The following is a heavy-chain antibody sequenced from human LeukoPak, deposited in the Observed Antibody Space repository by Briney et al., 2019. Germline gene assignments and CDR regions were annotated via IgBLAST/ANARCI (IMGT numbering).Heavy chain of an antibody. V-gene: IGHV3-74*01. CDR1: GFTSNYW. D-gene: IGHD5-12*01. J-gene: IGHJ4*02. Sequence: PGGSLRLSCAAIGFTSNYWMRWVRQAPGKGLVWVSRISGDGSTTFYADSVKGRFTISRDNSKNTLYLQMNSLRAEDTAVYYCTRGYSGYGNFDCWGQGTLVTVSS. CDR2: ISGDGSTT. CDR3: TRGYSGYGNFDC.